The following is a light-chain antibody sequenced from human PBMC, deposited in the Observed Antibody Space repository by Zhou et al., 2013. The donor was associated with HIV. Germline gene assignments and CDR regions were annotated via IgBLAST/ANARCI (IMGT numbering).Light chain of an antibody. J-gene: IGKJ4*01. CDR2: KAS. CDR3: HQYNSFLLS. Sequence: DIQMTQSPSTLSASVGDRVTITCRASQSISSWLAWYQQKPGKAPKVLIYKASSLESGVPSRFSGSGSGTEFTLTISSLQPDDFATYYCHQYNSFLLSFGGGTKVDIK. CDR1: QSISSW. V-gene: IGKV1-5*03.